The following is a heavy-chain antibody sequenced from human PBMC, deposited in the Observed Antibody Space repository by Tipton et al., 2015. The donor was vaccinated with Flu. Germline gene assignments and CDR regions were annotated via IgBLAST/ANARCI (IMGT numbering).Heavy chain of an antibody. CDR1: GFTVNSNY. D-gene: IGHD4-23*01. CDR2: IYSDGTT. CDR3: ARDRDSTVVTGETDAFDV. J-gene: IGHJ3*01. V-gene: IGHV3-53*01. Sequence: VQLVQSGGGLIQPGESLRVSCAASGFTVNSNYMTWVRQAPGKGLEWVSVIYSDGTTYYADSVKGRFTISRDISKNTLYLQMNSLRVEDTAVYYCARDRDSTVVTGETDAFDVWGQGTMVIVSS.